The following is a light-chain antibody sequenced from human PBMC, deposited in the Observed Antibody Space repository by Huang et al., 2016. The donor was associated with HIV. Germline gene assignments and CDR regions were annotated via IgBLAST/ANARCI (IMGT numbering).Light chain of an antibody. J-gene: IGKJ3*01. CDR3: QQYNNWPPAT. CDR2: GAS. V-gene: IGKV3-15*01. Sequence: EIVMTQSPATLSVSPGERATLSCRASQSVSSNLAWYQQKPGQAPRPLIYGASTRATGIPARFSGSGSGTEFTLTISSLQSEDFAVYYCQQYNNWPPATFGPGTKVDIK. CDR1: QSVSSN.